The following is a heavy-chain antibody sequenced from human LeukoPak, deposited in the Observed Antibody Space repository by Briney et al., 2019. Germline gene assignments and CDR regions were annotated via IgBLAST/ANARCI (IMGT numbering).Heavy chain of an antibody. Sequence: GGSLRLSCAASGFTFSSYGMHWVRQAPGKGLQWVSVIYSGGSTYYADSVKGRFTISRDNSKNTLYLQMNSLRAEDTAVYYCTRDKSSGCFDWGQGTLVTVSS. CDR2: IYSGGST. D-gene: IGHD6-19*01. CDR3: TRDKSSGCFD. J-gene: IGHJ4*02. V-gene: IGHV3-NL1*01. CDR1: GFTFSSYG.